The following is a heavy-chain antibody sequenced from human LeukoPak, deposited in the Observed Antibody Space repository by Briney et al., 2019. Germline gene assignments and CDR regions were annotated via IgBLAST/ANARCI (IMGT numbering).Heavy chain of an antibody. V-gene: IGHV3-30*18. Sequence: GRSLRLSCAASGFTFDTYGMHWVRQAPGKGLEWVAVISHDGVDKYYADSVKGRFTISRDNSKNTVSLQVDSLRAEDTAAYYCAKGGYCSATRCYVGKGMDDWGQGTLVTVSS. CDR2: ISHDGVDK. CDR3: AKGGYCSATRCYVGKGMDD. J-gene: IGHJ4*02. D-gene: IGHD2-2*01. CDR1: GFTFDTYG.